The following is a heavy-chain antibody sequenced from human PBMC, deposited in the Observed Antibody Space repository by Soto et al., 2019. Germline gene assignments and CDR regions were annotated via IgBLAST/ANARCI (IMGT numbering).Heavy chain of an antibody. D-gene: IGHD6-6*01. J-gene: IGHJ5*02. CDR1: GGSISSGGYS. CDR2: IYHSGST. Sequence: QLQLQESGSGLVKPSQTLSLTCAVSGGSISSGGYSWSWIRQPPGKGLEWIGYIYHSGSTYYNPSLKTRVTKSVDRSKNQFSLKVSSVAAADTAVDYCASVPSPWGQGTLVTVSS. V-gene: IGHV4-30-2*01. CDR3: ASVPSP.